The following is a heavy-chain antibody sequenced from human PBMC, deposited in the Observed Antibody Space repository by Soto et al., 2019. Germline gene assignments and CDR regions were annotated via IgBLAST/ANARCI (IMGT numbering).Heavy chain of an antibody. CDR2: LYYSGNT. Sequence: SEPLSLTCTVSGGSVSGGSYYWTWIRQRPGKGLEWIGSLYYSGNTNYNPSLKSRVTISVDTSKNQFSLRLKSVTAADTALYYCARRARGYKLLDPLYDYWGQGTLVTVSS. D-gene: IGHD2-2*02. CDR3: ARRARGYKLLDPLYDY. CDR1: GGSVSGGSYY. J-gene: IGHJ4*02. V-gene: IGHV4-61*01.